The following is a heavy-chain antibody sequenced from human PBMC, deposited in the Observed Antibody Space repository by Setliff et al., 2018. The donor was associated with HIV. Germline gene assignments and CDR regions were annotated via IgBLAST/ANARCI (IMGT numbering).Heavy chain of an antibody. J-gene: IGHJ4*02. D-gene: IGHD2-21*01. CDR1: GGTFSSYG. CDR2: IIPIFGKV. V-gene: IGHV1-69*13. CDR3: TRGRGIIGALVY. Sequence: SVKVSCKASGGTFSSYGISWVRQAPGQGLEWMGGIIPIFGKVEYAQRFQDRVKITADESTSTAYMELYNLRSEDTAMYYCTRGRGIIGALVYWGQGTLVTVSS.